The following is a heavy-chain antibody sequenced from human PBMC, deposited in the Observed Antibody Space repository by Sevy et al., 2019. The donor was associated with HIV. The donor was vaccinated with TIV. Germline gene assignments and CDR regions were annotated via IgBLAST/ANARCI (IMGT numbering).Heavy chain of an antibody. CDR1: GFTVSGVH. CDR2: IYDGGST. CDR3: ARGYFKMDV. D-gene: IGHD1-1*01. Sequence: GGSLRLSCSASGFTVSGVHMTWVRQASGKGLEGVSVIYDGGSTYYGDSVKGRFIISRDKPKNTLNLQMNGLRVEDTAVYYCARGYFKMDVWGQGATVTVSS. V-gene: IGHV3-53*01. J-gene: IGHJ6*02.